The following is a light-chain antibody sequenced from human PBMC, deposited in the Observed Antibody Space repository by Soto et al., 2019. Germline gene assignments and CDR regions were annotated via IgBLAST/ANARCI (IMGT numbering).Light chain of an antibody. V-gene: IGKV3-15*01. J-gene: IGKJ1*01. Sequence: DIVMTQSPDSLAVSPGEGATLSCRASQSVSSNLAWYQQRPGQAPRLLIYHSSTRATGVPTRFSGSGSGTDFTLTINSLQSEDIAVYYCQQYNTWHRTFGQGTKVDIK. CDR1: QSVSSN. CDR2: HSS. CDR3: QQYNTWHRT.